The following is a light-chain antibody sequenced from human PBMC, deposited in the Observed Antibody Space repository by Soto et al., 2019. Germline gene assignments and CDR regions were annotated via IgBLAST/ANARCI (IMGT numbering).Light chain of an antibody. V-gene: IGLV2-14*01. CDR1: SSDVGGYNY. CDR3: SSHTSSNTLV. CDR2: EVS. J-gene: IGLJ1*01. Sequence: QSALTQPASVSGSPGQSITISCTGTSSDVGGYNYVSWYQQHPGKAPKLIIYEVSNRPSGVSNRFSGSKSGNTASLTISGLQAEDEAEYYCSSHTSSNTLVFGTGTKLTV.